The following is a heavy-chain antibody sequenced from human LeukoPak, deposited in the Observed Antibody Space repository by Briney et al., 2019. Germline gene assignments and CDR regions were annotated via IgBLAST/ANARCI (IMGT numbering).Heavy chain of an antibody. V-gene: IGHV1-69*04. Sequence: SVKVSCKAFGATLNIGHAFIWARQAPGQGLQWMGRIIPFLGEVNYAQNFQGRVSFTADKSTATMYMEMKGLSLDDTAIYYCSPCGHAYDWFGPWGQGTLVTVSS. D-gene: IGHD5-12*01. CDR1: GATLNIGHA. J-gene: IGHJ5*02. CDR3: SPCGHAYDWFGP. CDR2: IIPFLGEV.